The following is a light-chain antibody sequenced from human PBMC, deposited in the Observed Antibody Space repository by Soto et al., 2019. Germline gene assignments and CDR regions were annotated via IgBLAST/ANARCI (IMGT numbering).Light chain of an antibody. CDR1: QNINWW. CDR2: KAS. Sequence: DIQMTQSPSTLSASVGDRVTITCRASQNINWWLAWYQQKPGKAPKLLMYKASTLETGVPSRFFGSGSGTEFTLTIGGLQPDDFATYYCQQFNSYPITFGQGTRLEIK. CDR3: QQFNSYPIT. V-gene: IGKV1-5*03. J-gene: IGKJ5*01.